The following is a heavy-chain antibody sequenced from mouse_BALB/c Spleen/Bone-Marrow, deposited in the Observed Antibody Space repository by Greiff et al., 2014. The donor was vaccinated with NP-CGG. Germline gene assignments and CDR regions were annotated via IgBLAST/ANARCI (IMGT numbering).Heavy chain of an antibody. CDR3: ARGIYYDSTWFAY. V-gene: IGHV1-67*01. CDR2: ISTYSGNT. Sequence: VQLQQSGPELVRPGVSVKISCKGSGYTFTDYAMHWVKQSHAKSLGWIGVISTYSGNTNYNQKFKGKATMTVDKSSSTAYMELARLTSEDSAIYYCARGIYYDSTWFAYWGQGTLVTVSA. J-gene: IGHJ3*01. D-gene: IGHD2-4*01. CDR1: GYTFTDYA.